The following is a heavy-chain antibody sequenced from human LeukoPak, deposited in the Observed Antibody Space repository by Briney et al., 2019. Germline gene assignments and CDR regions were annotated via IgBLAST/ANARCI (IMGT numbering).Heavy chain of an antibody. D-gene: IGHD1-14*01. CDR1: GFIFSNYA. CDR2: ISGSTGST. CDR3: AKDKARTTD. V-gene: IGHV3-23*01. J-gene: IGHJ4*02. Sequence: GGSLRLSCAACGFIFSNYATKWVRQAPGKGLEWVSLISGSTGSTYYADSVKGRLTISRDNSKNTLYLQMNSLRAEDTAVYYFAKDKARTTDWLQGTLVTVSS.